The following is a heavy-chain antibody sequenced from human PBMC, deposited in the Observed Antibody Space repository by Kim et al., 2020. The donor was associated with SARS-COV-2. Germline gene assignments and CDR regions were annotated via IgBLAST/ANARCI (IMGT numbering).Heavy chain of an antibody. V-gene: IGHV4-39*01. J-gene: IGHJ4*02. CDR3: ARVSSGWYYFDY. Sequence: SETLSLTCTVSGGSISSSSYYWGWIRQPPGKGLEWIGSIYYSGSTYYNPSLKSRVTISVDTSKNQFSLKLSSVTAADTAVYYCARVSSGWYYFDYWGQGTLVTVSS. D-gene: IGHD6-19*01. CDR1: GGSISSSSYY. CDR2: IYYSGST.